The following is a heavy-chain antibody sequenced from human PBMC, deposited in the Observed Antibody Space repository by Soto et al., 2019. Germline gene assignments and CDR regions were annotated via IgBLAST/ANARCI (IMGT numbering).Heavy chain of an antibody. J-gene: IGHJ4*02. CDR1: GFTFSSDW. Sequence: EVQLVESEGGLVQPGGSLRLSCAASGFTFSSDWMHWVRQAAGKGLVWVSRINMDGSSTNYADSVKGRFTISRDNAKNTLYRQMRGLRADDTAVYYCARGPRGVYGNDYWGQGALVTVSS. D-gene: IGHD2-8*02. CDR2: INMDGSST. CDR3: ARGPRGVYGNDY. V-gene: IGHV3-74*01.